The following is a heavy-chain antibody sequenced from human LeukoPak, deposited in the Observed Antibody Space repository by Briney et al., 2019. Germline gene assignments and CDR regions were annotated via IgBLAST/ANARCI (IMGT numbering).Heavy chain of an antibody. CDR1: GGTFSSYA. Sequence: ASVKVSCKASGGTFSSYAISWVRQAPGQGLEWMGGIIPIFGTANYAQKFQGRVTITADESTSTAYMELSSLRSEDTAVYYCARELGRRAYCGGDCYSSPSYWGQGTLVTVSS. CDR2: IIPIFGTA. D-gene: IGHD2-21*02. J-gene: IGHJ4*02. V-gene: IGHV1-69*13. CDR3: ARELGRRAYCGGDCYSSPSY.